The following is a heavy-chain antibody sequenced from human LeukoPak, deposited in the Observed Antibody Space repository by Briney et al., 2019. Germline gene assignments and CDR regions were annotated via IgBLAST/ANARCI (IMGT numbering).Heavy chain of an antibody. CDR2: IYYSGST. Sequence: SETLSLTCTVPGGSISSYYWSWIRQPPGKGLEWIGYIYYSGSTNYNPSLKSRVTISVDTSKNQFSLKLSSVTAADTAVYYCAGSIAARGVVDYWGQGTLVTVSS. CDR3: AGSIAARGVVDY. V-gene: IGHV4-59*01. D-gene: IGHD6-6*01. J-gene: IGHJ4*02. CDR1: GGSISSYY.